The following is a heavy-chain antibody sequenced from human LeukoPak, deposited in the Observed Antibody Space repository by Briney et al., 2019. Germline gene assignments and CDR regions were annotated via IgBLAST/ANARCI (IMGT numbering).Heavy chain of an antibody. D-gene: IGHD6-13*01. V-gene: IGHV1-3*01. CDR3: ARESPGSSSWGYHFDY. Sequence: GASVKVSCKASGGTFSSYAISWVRQAPGQRLEWMGWINAGNGNTRYSQKFQGRVTITRDTSASTAYMELSSLRSEDTAVYYCARESPGSSSWGYHFDYWGQGTLVTVSS. CDR2: INAGNGNT. CDR1: GGTFSSYA. J-gene: IGHJ4*02.